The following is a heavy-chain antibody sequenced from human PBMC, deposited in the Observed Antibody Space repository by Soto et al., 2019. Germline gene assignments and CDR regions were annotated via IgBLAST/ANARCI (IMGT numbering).Heavy chain of an antibody. J-gene: IGHJ4*02. Sequence: SETLSLTCSVSGDSISDYYWSWIRQPPGKGLEWIAYIHYSGTTNYNPSLKSRVTVSVDTSKNQFSLKLSSVTTADTAVYYCARQRSDYDPLDYWGQGALVTVSS. V-gene: IGHV4-59*08. D-gene: IGHD5-12*01. CDR3: ARQRSDYDPLDY. CDR1: GDSISDYY. CDR2: IHYSGTT.